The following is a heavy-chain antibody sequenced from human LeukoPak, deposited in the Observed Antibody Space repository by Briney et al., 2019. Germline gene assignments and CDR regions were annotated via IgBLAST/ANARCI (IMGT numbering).Heavy chain of an antibody. J-gene: IGHJ4*02. CDR2: INESGST. D-gene: IGHD3-9*01. CDR3: ARHKGYYDILTGSPPFDY. CDR1: GGSFSGYF. Sequence: SETLSLTCAVFGGSFSGYFWSWIRQPPGKGLEWIGEINESGSTNYNPSLKSRVTISIDTSKNHFSLQLSSVTAADTAVYYCARHKGYYDILTGSPPFDYWGQGTLVTVSS. V-gene: IGHV4-34*01.